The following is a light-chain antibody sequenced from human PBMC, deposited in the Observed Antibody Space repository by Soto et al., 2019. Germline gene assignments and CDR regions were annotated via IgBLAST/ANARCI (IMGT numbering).Light chain of an antibody. V-gene: IGKV3-11*02. J-gene: IGKJ1*01. CDR2: DAS. CDR1: QSVDNN. CDR3: QQRTDWPPWT. Sequence: EIVLTQSPATLSLSPGERATLSCRASQSVDNNLAWYQQRPGQAPRLLIFDASHRATGIPARFSGSGSGSDFTLTISLLEPEDFAIYYCQQRTDWPPWTFGQGTKVEIE.